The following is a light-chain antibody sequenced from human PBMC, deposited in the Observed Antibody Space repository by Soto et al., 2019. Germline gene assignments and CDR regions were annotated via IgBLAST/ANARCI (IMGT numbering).Light chain of an antibody. V-gene: IGLV2-14*01. CDR1: SSDVGGYNY. CDR2: EVS. CDR3: SSYTSSSTLVV. Sequence: QSVLTQPASVSGCPGQSITISCTGTSSDVGGYNYVSWYQQHPGKAPKLMIYEVSNRPSGVSNRFYGSKSGNTASLTISGLQAEDEADYYCSSYTSSSTLVVFAGGPKGTVL. J-gene: IGLJ2*01.